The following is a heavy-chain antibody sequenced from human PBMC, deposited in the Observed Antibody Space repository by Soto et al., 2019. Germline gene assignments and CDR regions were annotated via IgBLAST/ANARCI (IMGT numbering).Heavy chain of an antibody. CDR3: ARDETLYWYFDL. V-gene: IGHV3-21*01. Sequence: GGSLRLSCAAAGFTFISYSMNWVRQAPGKGLEWVSSISSSSSYIYYADSVKGRFTISRDNAKNSLYLQMNSLRAEDTAVYYCARDETLYWYFDLWGRGTLVTVSS. CDR1: GFTFISYS. CDR2: ISSSSSYI. J-gene: IGHJ2*01.